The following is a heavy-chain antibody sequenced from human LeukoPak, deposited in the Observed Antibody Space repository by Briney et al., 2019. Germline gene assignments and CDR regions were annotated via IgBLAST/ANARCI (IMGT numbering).Heavy chain of an antibody. D-gene: IGHD2-15*01. CDR1: GVSIGDSC. V-gene: IGHV4-4*07. CDR3: AREEVFCSGGHCLRSS. J-gene: IGHJ5*02. Sequence: PSETLSLTCTVSGVSIGDSCWSWIRQPAGKRLEFIGRVCTGRSPNTNYNPSLKSRATMSADTSKNQFSLKLTSVTAADTAMYYCAREEVFCSGGHCLRSSWGQGSLVTVSS. CDR2: VCTGRSPNT.